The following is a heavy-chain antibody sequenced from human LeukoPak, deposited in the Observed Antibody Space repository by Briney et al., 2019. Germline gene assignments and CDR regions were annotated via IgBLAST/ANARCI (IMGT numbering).Heavy chain of an antibody. CDR3: ARDARDQWLVGINWFDP. V-gene: IGHV4-59*11. J-gene: IGHJ5*02. CDR2: IYYSGST. CDR1: GGSISSHY. D-gene: IGHD6-19*01. Sequence: SETLSLTCTVSGGSISSHYWSWIRQPPGKGLEWIGYIYYSGSTNYNPSLKSRVTISVDTSKNQFSLKLSSVTAADTAVYYCARDARDQWLVGINWFDPWGQGTLVTVSS.